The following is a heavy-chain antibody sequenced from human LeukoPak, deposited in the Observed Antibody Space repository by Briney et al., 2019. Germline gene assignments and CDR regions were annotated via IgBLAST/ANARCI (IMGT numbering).Heavy chain of an antibody. V-gene: IGHV4-59*01. CDR2: IYYHGST. CDR3: ARGASGYDFWSGYWGAFDI. D-gene: IGHD3-3*01. Sequence: PSETLSLTCTVSGGSLSSYYWSWVRQPPGKGLEGMGYIYYHGSTKYNPSLTSRVTISVDTSKNQFSLKLSSVTAADTAVYYCARGASGYDFWSGYWGAFDIWGQGTMVTVSS. CDR1: GGSLSSYY. J-gene: IGHJ3*02.